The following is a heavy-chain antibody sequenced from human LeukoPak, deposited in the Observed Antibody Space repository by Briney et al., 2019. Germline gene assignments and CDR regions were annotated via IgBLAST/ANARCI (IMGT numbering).Heavy chain of an antibody. Sequence: GESLKISCKGSGYSFTSYWIGWGRQMPGKGLEWMGIIYPGDSDTRYNPSFQGQVTISSEKSISTAYLQWSSLKASDTALYYCASRREGMSTAGFDFWGQGTLVTVSS. V-gene: IGHV5-51*01. CDR1: GYSFTSYW. J-gene: IGHJ4*02. D-gene: IGHD5-24*01. CDR3: ASRREGMSTAGFDF. CDR2: IYPGDSDT.